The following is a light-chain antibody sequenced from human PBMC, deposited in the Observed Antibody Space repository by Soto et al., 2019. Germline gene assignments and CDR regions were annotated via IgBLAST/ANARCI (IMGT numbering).Light chain of an antibody. CDR3: QQSYTTPST. V-gene: IGKV1-39*01. J-gene: IGKJ1*01. CDR2: AAS. CDR1: QTISTY. Sequence: DIQMTQSPSSLSASVGDRVTITCRASQTISTYLNWYQQKPGQAPKLLIYAASILQSGVPSRFSGGGSGTDFTLTISSLQPEDFETYYCQQSYTTPSTFGQGTKVESK.